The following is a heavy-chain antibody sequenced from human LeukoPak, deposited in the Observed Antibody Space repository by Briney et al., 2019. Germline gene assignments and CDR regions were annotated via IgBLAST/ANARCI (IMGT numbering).Heavy chain of an antibody. CDR1: GFTFSDYC. J-gene: IGHJ3*02. CDR2: FSSGGSTI. D-gene: IGHD4-17*01. V-gene: IGHV3-11*01. Sequence: GGSLRLSCAASGFTFSDYCLSWIRQAPGKGLEWVSYFSSGGSTIYYADSVKGRFTISRDNSKNTLYLQMNSLRAEDTAVYYCAKDYGDYYHDAFDIWGQGTMVTVSS. CDR3: AKDYGDYYHDAFDI.